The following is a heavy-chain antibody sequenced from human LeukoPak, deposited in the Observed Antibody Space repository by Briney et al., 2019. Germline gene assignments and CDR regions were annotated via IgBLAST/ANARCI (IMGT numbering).Heavy chain of an antibody. CDR2: IYHSGSI. J-gene: IGHJ4*02. D-gene: IGHD4-17*01. CDR1: GDSLGSGIYY. Sequence: SETLSLTCTVSGDSLGSGIYYCGWLRQAPGKRVTLSGSIYHSGSIFYNASCESLATFSVKPSNNQFSLRLTSVTAAYTAVYYCARLWQVTTCAKFERRGQGIMVSVSS. V-gene: IGHV4-39*01. CDR3: ARLWQVTTCAKFER.